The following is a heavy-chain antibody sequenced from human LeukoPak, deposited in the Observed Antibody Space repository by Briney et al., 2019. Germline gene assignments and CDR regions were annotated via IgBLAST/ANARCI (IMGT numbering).Heavy chain of an antibody. V-gene: IGHV3-21*04. CDR3: ARDHSSASYTYYYYYMDV. CDR1: GFTFSSYG. D-gene: IGHD1-26*01. CDR2: ISGSSGSTI. J-gene: IGHJ6*03. Sequence: GGSLRLSCAASGFTFSSYGMSWVRQAPGKGLEWVSAISGSSGSTIYYADSVKGRFTISRDNAKNSLYLQMNSLRAEDTAVYYCARDHSSASYTYYYYYMDVWGKGTTVTVSS.